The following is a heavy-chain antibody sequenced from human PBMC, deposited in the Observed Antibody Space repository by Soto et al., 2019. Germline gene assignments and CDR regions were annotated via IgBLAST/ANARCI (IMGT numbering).Heavy chain of an antibody. CDR2: IYYGGST. Sequence: TLSLTCTVSGGSISSYYWSWIRQPPGKGLEWIGYIYYGGSTNYNPSLKSRVTISVDTSKNQFSLKLSSVTAADTAVYYCARGEIGDFDYWGQGTLVTVSS. D-gene: IGHD4-17*01. CDR3: ARGEIGDFDY. CDR1: GGSISSYY. J-gene: IGHJ4*02. V-gene: IGHV4-59*01.